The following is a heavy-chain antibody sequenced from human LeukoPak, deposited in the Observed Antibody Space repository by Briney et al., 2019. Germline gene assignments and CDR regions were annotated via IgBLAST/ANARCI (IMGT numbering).Heavy chain of an antibody. J-gene: IGHJ6*03. CDR1: GGTFSSYA. D-gene: IGHD6-6*01. V-gene: IGHV1-69*04. CDR3: ARVEYSSSSDYYYYYMDV. CDR2: IIPILGIA. Sequence: GSSVKVSCKASGGTFSSYAISWVRQAPGQGLEWMGRIIPILGIANYAQKFQGRVTITADESTSTAYMELSSLRSEDTAVYYCARVEYSSSSDYYYYYMDVWGKGTTVTVSS.